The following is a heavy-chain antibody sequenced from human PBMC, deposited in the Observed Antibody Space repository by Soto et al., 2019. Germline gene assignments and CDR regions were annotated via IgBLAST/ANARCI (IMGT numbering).Heavy chain of an antibody. CDR2: IWYDGSNK. D-gene: IGHD6-19*01. V-gene: IGHV3-33*01. Sequence: QVQVVESGGGVVQPGRSLRLSCTASGFTFSGHAMHWVRQAPGKGLEWVAQIWYDGSNKYYADSVKGRFTISRDNSKKTLYVQRDSLRVEDTAVYYCARDGQSLAPYALDVWGQGTAVTVSS. J-gene: IGHJ6*02. CDR1: GFTFSGHA. CDR3: ARDGQSLAPYALDV.